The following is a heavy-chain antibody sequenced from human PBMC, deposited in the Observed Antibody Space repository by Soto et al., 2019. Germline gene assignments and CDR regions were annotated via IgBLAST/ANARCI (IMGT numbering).Heavy chain of an antibody. CDR2: VYYSGTT. D-gene: IGHD6-13*01. V-gene: IGHV4-61*01. J-gene: IGHJ5*02. CDR3: AALAAAGTALNWFDP. Sequence: SETLSLTCSVSGGSVSNKTYYWSWIRQPPGKRLEWIGYVYYSGTTNYNPSLKSRVTISVDLSKNQFSLKLSSVTAADTAVYYCAALAAAGTALNWFDPWGQGTLVTVSS. CDR1: GGSVSNKTYY.